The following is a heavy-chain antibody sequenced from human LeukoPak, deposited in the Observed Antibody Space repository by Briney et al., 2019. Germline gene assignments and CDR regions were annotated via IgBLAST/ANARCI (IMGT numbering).Heavy chain of an antibody. D-gene: IGHD4-23*01. V-gene: IGHV1-2*02. CDR3: ARVTTTVVTRFDY. CDR2: INPNSGGT. J-gene: IGHJ4*02. Sequence: ASVKVSCKASGYTFTGYYMHWVRQAPGQGLEWVGWINPNSGGTNYAQKFQGRVTMTRDTSISTAYMELSRLRSDDTAVYYCARVTTTVVTRFDYWGQETLVTVSS. CDR1: GYTFTGYY.